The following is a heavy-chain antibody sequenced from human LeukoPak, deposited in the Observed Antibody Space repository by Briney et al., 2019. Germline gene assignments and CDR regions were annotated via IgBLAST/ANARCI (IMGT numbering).Heavy chain of an antibody. CDR2: IYYSGST. J-gene: IGHJ5*02. Sequence: SETLSLTCTVSGGSISSYYWSWLRQPPGKGLEWIGYIYYSGSTNYNPSLKSRVTISVDTSKNQFSLKLSSVTAADTAVYYCARRSGGSLINWFDPWGQGTLVTVSS. V-gene: IGHV4-59*01. CDR1: GGSISSYY. D-gene: IGHD2-15*01. CDR3: ARRSGGSLINWFDP.